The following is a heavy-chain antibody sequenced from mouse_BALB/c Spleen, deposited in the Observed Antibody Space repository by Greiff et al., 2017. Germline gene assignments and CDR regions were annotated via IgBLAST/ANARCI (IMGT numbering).Heavy chain of an antibody. Sequence: EVKLMESGGGLVQPGGSLKLSCAASGFTFSSYGMSWVRQTPDKRLELVATINSNGGSTYYPDSVKGRFTISRDNAKNTLYLQMSSLKSEDTAMYYCARELGRDYYAMDYWGQGTSVTVSS. CDR3: ARELGRDYYAMDY. CDR1: GFTFSSYG. J-gene: IGHJ4*01. V-gene: IGHV5-6-3*01. CDR2: INSNGGST. D-gene: IGHD4-1*01.